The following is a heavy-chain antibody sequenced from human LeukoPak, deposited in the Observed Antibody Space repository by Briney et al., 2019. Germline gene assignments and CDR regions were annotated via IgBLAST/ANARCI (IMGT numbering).Heavy chain of an antibody. CDR1: GGSIDSTNW. D-gene: IGHD3-16*02. J-gene: IGHJ4*02. V-gene: IGHV4/OR15-8*01. CDR3: ARSHDHLWGNYPDY. Sequence: SETLSLTCDVSGGSIDSTNWWNWVRQPPGKGLEWIGEIHHDGRINYNPSLKSRVTLSVDKSKNQFSLRLNSVTAADAAMYYCARSHDHLWGNYPDYWGQGTLVTVSS. CDR2: IHHDGRI.